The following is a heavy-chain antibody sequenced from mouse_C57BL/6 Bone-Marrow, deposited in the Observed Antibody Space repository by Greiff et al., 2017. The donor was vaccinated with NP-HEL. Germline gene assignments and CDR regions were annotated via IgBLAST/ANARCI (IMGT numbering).Heavy chain of an antibody. V-gene: IGHV5-2*01. CDR1: EYEFPSHD. Sequence: DVKLVESGGGLVQPGESLKLSCESNEYEFPSHDMSWVRKTPEKRLELVAAINSDGGSTYYPDTMERRFIISRDNTKKTLYLQMSSLRSEDTALYYCARHKNYGSSYGYFDVWGTGTTVTVSS. D-gene: IGHD1-1*01. CDR2: INSDGGST. CDR3: ARHKNYGSSYGYFDV. J-gene: IGHJ1*03.